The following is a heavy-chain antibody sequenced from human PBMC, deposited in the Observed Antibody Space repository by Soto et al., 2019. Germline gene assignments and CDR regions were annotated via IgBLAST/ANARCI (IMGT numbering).Heavy chain of an antibody. CDR3: ARLDSNPRGGLTT. J-gene: IGHJ5*02. Sequence: EVQLVESGGGLVKPGGSLRLSCAASGFTFSSYSMNWVRQAPGKGLEWVSSISSSSSYIYYADSVKGRFTISRDNAKNSLYLQMNSLRAEDTAVYYCARLDSNPRGGLTTWGQGTLVTVSS. CDR1: GFTFSSYS. CDR2: ISSSSSYI. D-gene: IGHD4-4*01. V-gene: IGHV3-21*01.